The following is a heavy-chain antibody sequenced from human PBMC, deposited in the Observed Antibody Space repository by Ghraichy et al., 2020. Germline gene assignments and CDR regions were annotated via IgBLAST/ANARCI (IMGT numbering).Heavy chain of an antibody. D-gene: IGHD3-10*01. V-gene: IGHV4-4*07. CDR1: GGSSSSHY. J-gene: IGHJ4*02. Sequence: SETLSLTCSVSGGSSSSHYWSWIRQPAGKGLEWIGRIYTSGSTDYNPSLKSRVTMSVDTSKNQLSLKLSSVTAADTAVYYCARGPGSSTSKAFDYWGQGTLVTVSS. CDR2: IYTSGST. CDR3: ARGPGSSTSKAFDY.